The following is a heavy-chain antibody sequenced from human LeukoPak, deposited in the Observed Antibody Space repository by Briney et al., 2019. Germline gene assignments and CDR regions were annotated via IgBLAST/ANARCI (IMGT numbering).Heavy chain of an antibody. Sequence: ASVKVSCKASGYTFTKYGISWVRQAPGQGLEWVGWISTYNGNRNYAQKVQARVTVTTDTSTSTVYMELRSLRSDDTAVYYCAREYSSSLPNDYWGQGTLVTVSS. CDR1: GYTFTKYG. CDR2: ISTYNGNR. CDR3: AREYSSSLPNDY. D-gene: IGHD6-6*01. J-gene: IGHJ4*02. V-gene: IGHV1-18*01.